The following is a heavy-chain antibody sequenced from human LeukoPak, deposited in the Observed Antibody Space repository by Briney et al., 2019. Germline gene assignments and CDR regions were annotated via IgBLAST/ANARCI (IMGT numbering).Heavy chain of an antibody. Sequence: GTSLRLSCAASGLTFKNYGMHWVRQAPGKGLEWVSIIYYDGRDKYYADSVKGRFTVSRDNSKNTLYLQMNSLRAEDTAVFYCARYISTIVVAPGYWGQGTLVTVSP. V-gene: IGHV3-33*01. D-gene: IGHD3-22*01. CDR2: IYYDGRDK. CDR3: ARYISTIVVAPGY. CDR1: GLTFKNYG. J-gene: IGHJ4*02.